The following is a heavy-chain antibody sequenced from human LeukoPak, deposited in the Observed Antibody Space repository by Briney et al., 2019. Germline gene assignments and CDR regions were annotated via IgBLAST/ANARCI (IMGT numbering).Heavy chain of an antibody. CDR2: IYYSGST. D-gene: IGHD4-17*01. J-gene: IGHJ4*02. Sequence: PSETLSLTCTVSGGSISSGGYYWSWIRQHPGKGLEWIGYIYYSGSTYYNPSLKGRVTISVDTSKNQFSLKLSSVTAADTAVYYCAASTEIAIYGDSTWSFGYWGQGTLVAVSS. CDR3: AASTEIAIYGDSTWSFGY. CDR1: GGSISSGGYY. V-gene: IGHV4-31*03.